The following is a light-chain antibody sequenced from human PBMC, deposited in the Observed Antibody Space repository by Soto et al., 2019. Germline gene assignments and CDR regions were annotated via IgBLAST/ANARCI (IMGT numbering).Light chain of an antibody. CDR2: NVN. J-gene: IGLJ2*01. CDR1: TSDVGGYNY. Sequence: QSVLTQPASVSGSPGQSITISCTGATSDVGGYNYVSWYQHHPGEALKLIIYNVNDRPSGVSDRFSASKSGNTAPLTISGLQAEDEGDYYCSSYTSSITQVLFGGGTKVTVL. CDR3: SSYTSSITQVL. V-gene: IGLV2-14*03.